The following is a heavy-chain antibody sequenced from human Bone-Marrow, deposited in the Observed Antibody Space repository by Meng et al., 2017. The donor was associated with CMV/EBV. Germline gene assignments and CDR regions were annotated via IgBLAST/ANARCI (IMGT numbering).Heavy chain of an antibody. CDR2: INPNSGGT. CDR3: ARDYCYYDFCFNWFDP. J-gene: IGHJ5*02. V-gene: IGHV1-2*02. Sequence: ASVKVSCKASGYTFTGYYMHWVRQAPGQGLEWMGWINPNSGGTNYAQKFQGRVTMTRDTSISTAYMELSRLRSDDTAAYYCARDYCYYDFCFNWFDPWGQGTLVTVSS. CDR1: GYTFTGYY. D-gene: IGHD3-3*01.